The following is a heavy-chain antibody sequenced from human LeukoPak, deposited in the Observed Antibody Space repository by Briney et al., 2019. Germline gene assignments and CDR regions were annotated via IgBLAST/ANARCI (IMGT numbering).Heavy chain of an antibody. V-gene: IGHV3-23*01. Sequence: GGSLRLSCAPSEFAFSSYAMTCGPHAPGEGGECVLGMSSGVVTTYYADSLKGRFTISRDNSKKHVYLKMSSVSAEDTAVYYCAKDSSGWSHISLGVWGKGTTVTVSS. J-gene: IGHJ6*04. CDR2: MSSGVVTT. CDR1: EFAFSSYA. D-gene: IGHD6-19*01. CDR3: AKDSSGWSHISLGV.